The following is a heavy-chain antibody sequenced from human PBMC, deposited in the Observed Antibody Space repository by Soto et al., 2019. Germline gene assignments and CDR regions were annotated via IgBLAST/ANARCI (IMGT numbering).Heavy chain of an antibody. CDR1: GGSISSYY. CDR2: IYYSGST. J-gene: IGHJ4*02. D-gene: IGHD4-4*01. Sequence: SETLSLTCTVSGGSISSYYWSWIRQPPGKGLEWIGYIYYSGSTNYNPSLKSRVTISVDTSKNQFSLKLSSVTAADTAVYYCARGRLQIDYWGQGTLVTVSS. V-gene: IGHV4-59*01. CDR3: ARGRLQIDY.